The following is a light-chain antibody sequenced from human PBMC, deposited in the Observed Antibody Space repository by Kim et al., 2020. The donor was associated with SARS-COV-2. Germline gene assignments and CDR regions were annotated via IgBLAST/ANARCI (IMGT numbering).Light chain of an antibody. CDR3: QQYGSSPFS. CDR2: GAS. Sequence: SPGERATLSCRASQSVSSAYLAWYQHKPGQAPRLLIYGASSRATGIPDRFSGSGSGTDFTLTISRLEPEDSAVYYCQQYGSSPFSFGGGTKVDIK. CDR1: QSVSSAY. J-gene: IGKJ4*01. V-gene: IGKV3-20*01.